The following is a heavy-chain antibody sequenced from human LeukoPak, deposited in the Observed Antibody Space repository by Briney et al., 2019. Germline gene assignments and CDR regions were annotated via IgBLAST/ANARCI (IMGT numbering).Heavy chain of an antibody. Sequence: GGSLRLSCAASGFSFSDYAIYWVRQTPGKGLEWVAFIRYDGSNKIYADSVKGRFTISRDNSKNTLYLQMNSLRAEDTALYYCAKDVKYNWNYIDYWGQGALVTVSS. D-gene: IGHD1-20*01. V-gene: IGHV3-30*02. J-gene: IGHJ4*02. CDR2: IRYDGSNK. CDR3: AKDVKYNWNYIDY. CDR1: GFSFSDYA.